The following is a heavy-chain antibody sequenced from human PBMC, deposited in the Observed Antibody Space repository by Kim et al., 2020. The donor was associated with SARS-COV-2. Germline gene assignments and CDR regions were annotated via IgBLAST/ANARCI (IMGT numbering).Heavy chain of an antibody. V-gene: IGHV1-24*01. D-gene: IGHD2-8*01. J-gene: IGHJ5*02. CDR2: FDPEDGET. Sequence: ASVKVSCKVSGYTLTELSMHWVRQAPGKGLEWMGGFDPEDGETIYAQKFQGRVTMTEDTSTDTAYMELSSLRSEDTAVYYCATDPRVSNRPHWFDPWGQGTLVTVSS. CDR3: ATDPRVSNRPHWFDP. CDR1: GYTLTELS.